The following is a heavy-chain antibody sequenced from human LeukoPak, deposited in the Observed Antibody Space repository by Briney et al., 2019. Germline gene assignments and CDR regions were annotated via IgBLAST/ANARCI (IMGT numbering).Heavy chain of an antibody. V-gene: IGHV3-15*01. CDR3: TTYYYDSSGYLHYYYYYYMDV. J-gene: IGHJ6*03. D-gene: IGHD3-22*01. CDR2: IKSKTDGGTT. Sequence: GGPLRLSCAASGFTFSNAWMSWVRQAPGKGLEWGGCIKSKTDGGTTDYAAPVKGRFTISRDDSKNTLYLQMNSLKTEDTAVYYCTTYYYDSSGYLHYYYYYYMDVWGKGTTVTASS. CDR1: GFTFSNAW.